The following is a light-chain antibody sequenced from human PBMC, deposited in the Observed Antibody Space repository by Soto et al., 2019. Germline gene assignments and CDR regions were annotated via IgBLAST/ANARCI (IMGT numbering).Light chain of an antibody. CDR3: SSYTSSSTRGV. Sequence: QSALTQPASVSGSPGQSITISCTGTSSDVGGYNYVSWYQQHPGKAPKLMIYDVSNRPSGVSNCFSGSKSGNTASLTISGLQAEDEADYYCSSYTSSSTRGVFGTGTKVTVL. J-gene: IGLJ1*01. CDR1: SSDVGGYNY. CDR2: DVS. V-gene: IGLV2-14*01.